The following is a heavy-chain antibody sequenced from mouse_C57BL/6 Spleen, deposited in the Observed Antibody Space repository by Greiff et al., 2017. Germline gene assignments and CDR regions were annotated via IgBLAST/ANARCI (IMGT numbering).Heavy chain of an antibody. V-gene: IGHV3-1*01. Sequence: EVKLVESGPGMVKPSQSLSLTCTVTGYSITSGYDWHWIRHFPGNKLEWMGYISYSGSTNYNPSLKSRISITHDTSKNHFFLKLNSVTTEDTATYYCARGYYGSSYDWFAYWGQGTLVTVSA. CDR1: GYSITSGYD. J-gene: IGHJ3*01. CDR3: ARGYYGSSYDWFAY. CDR2: ISYSGST. D-gene: IGHD1-1*01.